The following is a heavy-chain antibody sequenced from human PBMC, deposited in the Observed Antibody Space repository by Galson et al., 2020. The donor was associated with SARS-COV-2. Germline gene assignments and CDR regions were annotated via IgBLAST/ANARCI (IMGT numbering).Heavy chain of an antibody. Sequence: VRQMPGKGLEWMGIIYPGDSDTRYSPSFQGQVTISADKSISTAYLQWSSLKASDTAMYYCASALNYYDSSGYYASVEYFQHWGQGTLVTVSS. CDR2: IYPGDSDT. V-gene: IGHV5-51*01. J-gene: IGHJ1*01. D-gene: IGHD3-22*01. CDR3: ASALNYYDSSGYYASVEYFQH.